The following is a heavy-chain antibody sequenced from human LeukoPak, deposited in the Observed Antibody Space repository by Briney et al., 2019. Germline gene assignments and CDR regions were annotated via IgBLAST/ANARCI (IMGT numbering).Heavy chain of an antibody. CDR2: ISAYNGNT. Sequence: ASVKVFCKASGYTFTTFGITWVRQAPGQGLEWMGWISAYNGNTNYAQKFQGRVTMTTDTSTTTAYMELRSLRSDDTAVYYCARDGDTSSSSDYWGQGTLVTVSS. CDR1: GYTFTTFG. V-gene: IGHV1-18*01. CDR3: ARDGDTSSSSDY. D-gene: IGHD6-6*01. J-gene: IGHJ4*02.